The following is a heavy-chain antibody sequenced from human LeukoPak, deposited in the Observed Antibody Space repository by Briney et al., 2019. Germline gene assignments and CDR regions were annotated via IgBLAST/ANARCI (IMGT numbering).Heavy chain of an antibody. J-gene: IGHJ5*02. V-gene: IGHV4-34*01. D-gene: IGHD6-19*01. CDR2: INHSGST. Sequence: SETLSLTCAVYGGSFSGYYWSWIRQPPGKGLEWIGAINHSGSTNYNPSLKSRVTISVDTSKNQFSLKLSSVTAADTAVYYCARDPYSSGWYEWFDPWGQGTLVTVSS. CDR1: GGSFSGYY. CDR3: ARDPYSSGWYEWFDP.